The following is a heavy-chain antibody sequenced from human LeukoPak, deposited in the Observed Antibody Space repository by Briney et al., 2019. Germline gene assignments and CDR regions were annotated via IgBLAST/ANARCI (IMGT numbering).Heavy chain of an antibody. Sequence: ASVKVSCKVSGYTLTELSMHWVRQAPGKGHEWMGGFDPEDGETIYAQKFQGRVTMTEDTSTDTAYMELSSLRSEDTAVYYCATALRLWFGELLAQSQYYFDYWGQGTLVTVSS. CDR2: FDPEDGET. V-gene: IGHV1-24*01. D-gene: IGHD3-10*01. CDR3: ATALRLWFGELLAQSQYYFDY. J-gene: IGHJ4*02. CDR1: GYTLTELS.